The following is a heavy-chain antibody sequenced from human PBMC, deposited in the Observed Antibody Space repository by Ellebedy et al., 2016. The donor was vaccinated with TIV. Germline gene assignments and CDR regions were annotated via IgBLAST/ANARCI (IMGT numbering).Heavy chain of an antibody. V-gene: IGHV1-18*01. Sequence: AASVKVSCKASGYTFTSYDIYWVRQAPGQGLEWMGWINTNNGNTNYAEKGQGRVTMTRDSSTNTAYLELRSLRSDDTAVYYCTRASGVQWLSSSGDYWGQGTLVTVSS. J-gene: IGHJ4*02. CDR1: GYTFTSYD. CDR3: TRASGVQWLSSSGDY. D-gene: IGHD3-22*01. CDR2: INTNNGNT.